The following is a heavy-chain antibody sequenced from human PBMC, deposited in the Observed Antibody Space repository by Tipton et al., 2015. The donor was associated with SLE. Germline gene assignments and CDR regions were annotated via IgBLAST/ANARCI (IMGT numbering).Heavy chain of an antibody. CDR3: ARHGVFWDYYDSSGDDAFDI. D-gene: IGHD3-22*01. J-gene: IGHJ3*02. V-gene: IGHV4-38-2*01. CDR2: IYYSGIT. Sequence: TLSLTCGVSGNVISRGYFWGWIRQPPGEGLEWIGYIYYSGITHYNPSLKSRVTISVDTSKNQFSLKLSSVTAADTAVYYCARHGVFWDYYDSSGDDAFDIWGQGTMVTVSS. CDR1: GNVISRGYF.